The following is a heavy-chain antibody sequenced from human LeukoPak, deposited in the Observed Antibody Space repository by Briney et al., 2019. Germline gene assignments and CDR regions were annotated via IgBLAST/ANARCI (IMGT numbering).Heavy chain of an antibody. J-gene: IGHJ3*02. CDR3: ARAQGSSSWYALSFDI. D-gene: IGHD6-13*01. CDR1: GGSISSYY. V-gene: IGHV4-59*01. CDR2: IYYSGST. Sequence: SETLSLTCTVSGGSISSYYWSWIRQPPGKGLGWIGYIYYSGSTNYNPSLKSRVTISVDTSKNQFSLKLSSVTAADTAVYYCARAQGSSSWYALSFDIWGQGTMVTVSS.